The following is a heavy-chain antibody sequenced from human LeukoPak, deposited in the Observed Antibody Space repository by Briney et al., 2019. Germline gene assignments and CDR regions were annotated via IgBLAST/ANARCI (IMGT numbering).Heavy chain of an antibody. V-gene: IGHV4-31*03. CDR1: GGSISSGGYY. CDR2: IYHSGST. J-gene: IGHJ3*02. Sequence: SETLSLTCTVSGGSISSGGYYWSWIRQHPGKGLEWIGYIYHSGSTYYNPSLKSRVTISVDRSKNQFSLKLSSVTAADTAVYYCARDGNWWELGPRDDAFNIWGQGTMVTVSS. CDR3: ARDGNWWELGPRDDAFNI. D-gene: IGHD1-26*01.